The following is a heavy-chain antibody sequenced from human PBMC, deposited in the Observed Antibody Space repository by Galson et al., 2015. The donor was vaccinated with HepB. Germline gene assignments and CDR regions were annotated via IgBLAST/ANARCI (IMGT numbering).Heavy chain of an antibody. D-gene: IGHD3-16*02. J-gene: IGHJ4*02. CDR3: ARGASDYVWGSYRYGPFDH. CDR1: GFTFSDYY. CDR2: ISSNSIHT. V-gene: IGHV3-11*03. Sequence: SLRLSCAVSGFTFSDYYISWIRQAPGKGLEWVSYISSNSIHTNYADSLKGRITISRDNAKNSLYLQMNSLRAEDTAGYYCARGASDYVWGSYRYGPFDHWGQGTLVTVSS.